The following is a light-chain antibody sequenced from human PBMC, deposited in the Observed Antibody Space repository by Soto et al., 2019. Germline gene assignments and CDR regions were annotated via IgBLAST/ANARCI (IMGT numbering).Light chain of an antibody. V-gene: IGKV1-33*01. CDR2: DAS. Sequence: DIQMTQSPSALSASVGDRVTITCQASHDISDVLNWYQQQPGRAPKVLIYDASKLQTGVPSRFSGRGSGKDFTFTISSLQPDDSGTYYCQQFYDLPITFGQGTRLEIK. CDR1: HDISDV. J-gene: IGKJ5*01. CDR3: QQFYDLPIT.